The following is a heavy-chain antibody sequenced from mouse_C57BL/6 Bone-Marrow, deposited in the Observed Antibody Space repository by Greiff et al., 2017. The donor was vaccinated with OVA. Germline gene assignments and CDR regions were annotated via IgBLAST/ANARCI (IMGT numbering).Heavy chain of an antibody. CDR3: ARSYYYGSSYVRMDY. J-gene: IGHJ4*01. D-gene: IGHD1-1*01. CDR2: INPNNGGT. V-gene: IGHV1-26*01. Sequence: VQLQQSGPELVKPGASVKISCKASGYTFTDYYMNWVKQSHGKSLEWIGDINPNNGGTSYNQKFKGKATLTVDKSSSTAYMELRSLTSEDSAVYYCARSYYYGSSYVRMDYWGQGTSVTVSS. CDR1: GYTFTDYY.